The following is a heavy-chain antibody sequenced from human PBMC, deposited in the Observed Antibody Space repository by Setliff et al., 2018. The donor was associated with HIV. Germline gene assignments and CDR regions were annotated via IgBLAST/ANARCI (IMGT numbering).Heavy chain of an antibody. CDR3: ARDNWDYGGVDY. J-gene: IGHJ4*02. Sequence: SETLSLTCTVSGGSISTSRYYWGWIRQPPGKGLEWIGSINYRGNTYYNPSLKSRAAISVDTSKNQISLKLSSVTAADTAVYYCARDNWDYGGVDYWGQGTLVTVSS. CDR1: GGSISTSRYY. V-gene: IGHV4-39*02. CDR2: INYRGNT. D-gene: IGHD1-7*01.